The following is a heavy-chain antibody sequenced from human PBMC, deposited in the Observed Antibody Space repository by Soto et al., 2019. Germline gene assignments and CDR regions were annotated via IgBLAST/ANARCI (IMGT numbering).Heavy chain of an antibody. CDR3: AKSRGYCSGGSCYGVDY. Sequence: PGESLKISCKGSGYSFTSYWIGWVRQMPGKGLEWMGIIYPGDSDTRYSPSFQGQVTISADKSISTAYLQWSSLKASDTAMYYCAKSRGYCSGGSCYGVDYWGQGTLVTVSS. J-gene: IGHJ4*02. V-gene: IGHV5-51*01. D-gene: IGHD2-15*01. CDR2: IYPGDSDT. CDR1: GYSFTSYW.